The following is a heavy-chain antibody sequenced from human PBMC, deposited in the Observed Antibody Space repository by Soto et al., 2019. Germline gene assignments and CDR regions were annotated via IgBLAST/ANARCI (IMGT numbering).Heavy chain of an antibody. CDR3: ARPVLISQGYAFDI. Sequence: PGGSLRLSCAASGFTFDDYAMHWVRQAPGKGLEWVAVIWYDGSNKYYADSVKGRFTISRDNSKNTLYLQMNSLRAEDTAVYYCARPVLISQGYAFDIWGQGPMVTV. CDR1: GFTFDDYA. D-gene: IGHD3-10*01. V-gene: IGHV3-33*08. CDR2: IWYDGSNK. J-gene: IGHJ3*02.